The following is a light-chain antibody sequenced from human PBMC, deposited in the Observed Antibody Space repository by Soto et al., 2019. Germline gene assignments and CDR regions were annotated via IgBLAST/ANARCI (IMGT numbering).Light chain of an antibody. V-gene: IGKV4-1*01. CDR2: WAS. Sequence: DIVMTQFADSLSVSLGERATLNCKSSQSVLYSSNNKNYLAWYQQKPGQPPKLLIYWASTRESGVPDRFSGSGSGTDFTLTISSLQAEDVAVYYCQQYYSTPLTFGGGTKVDIK. CDR3: QQYYSTPLT. J-gene: IGKJ4*01. CDR1: QSVLYSSNNKNY.